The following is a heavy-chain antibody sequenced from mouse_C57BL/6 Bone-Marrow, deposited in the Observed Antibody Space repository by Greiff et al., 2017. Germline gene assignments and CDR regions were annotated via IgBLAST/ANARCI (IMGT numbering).Heavy chain of an antibody. Sequence: QVQLQQSGPELVKPGASVKISCKASGYAFSSSWMNWVKQRPGKGLEWIGRLYPGDGDTNYNGKFKGKATLTADKSSSTAYMQLSSLTSEDSAVYCCARGGYDAWFAYWGQGTLVTVSA. CDR2: LYPGDGDT. V-gene: IGHV1-82*01. CDR3: ARGGYDAWFAY. D-gene: IGHD2-2*01. CDR1: GYAFSSSW. J-gene: IGHJ3*01.